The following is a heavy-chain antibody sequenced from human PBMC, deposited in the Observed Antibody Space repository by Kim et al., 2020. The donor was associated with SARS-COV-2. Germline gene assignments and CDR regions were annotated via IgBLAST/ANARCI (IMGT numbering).Heavy chain of an antibody. J-gene: IGHJ4*02. CDR3: ARDSIGYADY. Sequence: SETLSLTCTVSGYSISSGYYWGWIRQPPGKGLEWVGSIYHSGSTYYNPSLKSPLTISVDTSKNQFSLKLSSVPAAHTAVYYCARDSIGYADYWGQGTLVT. V-gene: IGHV4-38-2*02. CDR1: GYSISSGYY. D-gene: IGHD3-22*01. CDR2: IYHSGST.